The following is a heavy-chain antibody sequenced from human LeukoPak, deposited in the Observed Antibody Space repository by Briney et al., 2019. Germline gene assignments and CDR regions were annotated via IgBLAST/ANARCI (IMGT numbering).Heavy chain of an antibody. CDR3: ARGEYDFWSGYYLAEFYNYYGMDV. CDR2: ISYDGSNK. CDR1: GFTFSSYA. Sequence: GGSLTLSCAVSGFTFSSYAMHWARHAPGKGLEWVAVISYDGSNKYYADSVKARFTISRDNSKNTRYMQMTRLRAKDTAVYYWARGEYDFWSGYYLAEFYNYYGMDVWGQGTTVTVSS. J-gene: IGHJ6*02. V-gene: IGHV3-30-3*01. D-gene: IGHD3-3*01.